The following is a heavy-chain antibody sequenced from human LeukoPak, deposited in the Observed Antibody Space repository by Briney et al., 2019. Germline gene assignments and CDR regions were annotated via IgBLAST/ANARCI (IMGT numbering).Heavy chain of an antibody. D-gene: IGHD3-16*01. CDR3: ARTPRGEFSDY. CDR1: GGSISSYY. CDR2: IHFSGST. V-gene: IGHV4-59*01. Sequence: SETLSLTCTVSGGSISSYYWSWIRQPPGKGLEWIGYIHFSGSTNYNPSLKSRVTISEDTSKNQFSLKLSSVTAADTAVYYCARTPRGEFSDYWGKGTLVIVSS. J-gene: IGHJ4*02.